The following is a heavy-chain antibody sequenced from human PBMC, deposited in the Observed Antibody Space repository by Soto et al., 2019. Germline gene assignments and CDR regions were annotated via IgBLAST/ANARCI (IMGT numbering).Heavy chain of an antibody. CDR2: IKPDGSEK. CDR1: GFTSTGYW. V-gene: IGHV3-7*05. D-gene: IGHD1-26*01. Sequence: EVQLVESGGGLVQPGGSLRLSCAASGFTSTGYWMTWVRQAPGKGLEWVANIKPDGSEKHYVDSVKGRFTIARDNAKNSLYLQMNSLRAEDTAIYYCGSLSGDGSPVDWGQGTLVTVSS. CDR3: GSLSGDGSPVD. J-gene: IGHJ4*02.